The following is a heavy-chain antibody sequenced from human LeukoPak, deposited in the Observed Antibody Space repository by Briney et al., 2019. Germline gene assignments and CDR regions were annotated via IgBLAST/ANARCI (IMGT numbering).Heavy chain of an antibody. CDR3: ARVAAKTVDY. V-gene: IGHV4-34*01. Sequence: PSETLSLTCAVYGGSFSDYYWNWIRQPPGKGLEWIGEINHTGSTNYNPSLKSRVTISVDTSKNQFSLKLSSVTAADTAVYYCARVAAKTVDYWGQGTLVTVSS. CDR2: INHTGST. J-gene: IGHJ4*02. CDR1: GGSFSDYY.